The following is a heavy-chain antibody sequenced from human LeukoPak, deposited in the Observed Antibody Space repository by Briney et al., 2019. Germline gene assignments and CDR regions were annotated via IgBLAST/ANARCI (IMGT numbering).Heavy chain of an antibody. CDR1: GGSISSSSYY. CDR2: IYYSGST. J-gene: IGHJ5*02. CDR3: ARDIGDYYDSSGYSGPNWFDP. Sequence: PSETLSLTCTVSGGSISSSSYYWGWIRQPPGKGLEWIGSIYYSGSTYYNPSLKSRVTISVDTSKNQFSLKLSSVTAADTAVYYCARDIGDYYDSSGYSGPNWFDPWGQGTLVTVSS. V-gene: IGHV4-39*07. D-gene: IGHD3-22*01.